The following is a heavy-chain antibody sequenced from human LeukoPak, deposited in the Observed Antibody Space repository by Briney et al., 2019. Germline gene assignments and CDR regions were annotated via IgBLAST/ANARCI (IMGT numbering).Heavy chain of an antibody. CDR3: ARPYGDETDY. J-gene: IGHJ4*02. Sequence: GGSLRLSCAASGFTFSSYAMHWVRQAPGKGLEWVAVISYDGSNKYYADSVKGRFTISRDNSKNTLYLQMNSLRAEDTAVYYCARPYGDETDYWGQGTLVTVSS. CDR1: GFTFSSYA. CDR2: ISYDGSNK. D-gene: IGHD4-17*01. V-gene: IGHV3-30-3*01.